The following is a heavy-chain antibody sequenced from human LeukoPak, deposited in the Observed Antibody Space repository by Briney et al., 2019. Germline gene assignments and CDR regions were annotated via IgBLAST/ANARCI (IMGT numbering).Heavy chain of an antibody. J-gene: IGHJ4*02. CDR3: ARDLEAAKYYYDSSGSVDY. V-gene: IGHV1-2*06. CDR2: INPNSGGT. Sequence: RASVKLSCKASGYTFTGYYMHWVRQAPGQGLEWMGRINPNSGGTNYAQKFQGRVTMTRDTSISTAYMELSRLRSDDTAVYYCARDLEAAKYYYDSSGSVDYWGQGTLVTVSS. CDR1: GYTFTGYY. D-gene: IGHD3-22*01.